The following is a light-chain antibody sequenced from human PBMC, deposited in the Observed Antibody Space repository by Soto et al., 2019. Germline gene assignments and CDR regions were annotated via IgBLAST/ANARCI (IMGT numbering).Light chain of an antibody. CDR3: HQRIHWPT. CDR2: GAS. Sequence: EIGLTLSPGTLSLSPGERATLSCRASQSVSSSYLAWYQQKPGQAPRLLIYGASSRATGIPARFSGSGSGTDFTLTISSLEPEDFAFYFCHQRIHWPTFGQGTKVDIK. V-gene: IGKV3D-20*02. J-gene: IGKJ1*01. CDR1: QSVSSSY.